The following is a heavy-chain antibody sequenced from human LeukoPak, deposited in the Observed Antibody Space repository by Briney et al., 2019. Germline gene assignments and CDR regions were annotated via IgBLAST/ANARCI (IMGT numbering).Heavy chain of an antibody. V-gene: IGHV3-48*03. CDR1: GFTFSSFE. CDR3: ARDLRVGAINFDY. D-gene: IGHD1-26*01. Sequence: PGGSLRLSCATSGFTFSSFEMNCVRQAPGKGLEWVSYISNTGSTIFYADSVKGRFTISRDNAKNSLYLQMNSLRAEDTGVYYCARDLRVGAINFDYWGQGTLVTVSS. J-gene: IGHJ4*02. CDR2: ISNTGSTI.